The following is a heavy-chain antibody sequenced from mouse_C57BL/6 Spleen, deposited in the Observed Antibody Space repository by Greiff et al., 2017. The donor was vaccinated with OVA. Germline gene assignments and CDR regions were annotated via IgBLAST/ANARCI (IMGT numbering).Heavy chain of an antibody. Sequence: EVKVVESGGGLVKPGGSLKLSCAASGFTFSSYAMSWVRQTPEKRLEWVATISDGGSYTYYPDNVKGRFTFSRDNAKNNLYLQMRHLKSEDTAMYYCARPGGYYGSSHWYFDVWGTGTTVTVSS. CDR1: GFTFSSYA. D-gene: IGHD1-1*01. J-gene: IGHJ1*03. CDR3: ARPGGYYGSSHWYFDV. V-gene: IGHV5-4*03. CDR2: ISDGGSYT.